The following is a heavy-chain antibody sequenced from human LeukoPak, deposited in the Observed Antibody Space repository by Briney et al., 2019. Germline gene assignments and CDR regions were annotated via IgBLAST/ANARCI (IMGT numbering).Heavy chain of an antibody. CDR2: ISGSGGST. CDR3: AKEMYSSSSAPLDYYYGMDV. J-gene: IGHJ6*02. Sequence: PGGSLRLSCAASGFTFSSYAMSWVRQAPGKGLEWVSAISGSGGSTYYADSVKGRFTTSRDNSKNTLYLQMNSLRAEDTAVYYCAKEMYSSSSAPLDYYYGMDVWGQGTTVTVSS. V-gene: IGHV3-23*01. CDR1: GFTFSSYA. D-gene: IGHD6-6*01.